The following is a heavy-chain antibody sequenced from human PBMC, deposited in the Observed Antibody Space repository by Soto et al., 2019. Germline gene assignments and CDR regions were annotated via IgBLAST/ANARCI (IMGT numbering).Heavy chain of an antibody. J-gene: IGHJ6*02. CDR1: GFTFSSYW. CDR3: ARYNYYDFWSGYRAPYYYGMDV. CDR2: IKQDGSEK. D-gene: IGHD3-3*01. Sequence: GGSLRLSCAATGFTFSSYWMSWVRQAPGKGLEWVANIKQDGSEKYYVDTVKGQFTISRDNAKNSLYLQMNSLRAEDTAVYYCARYNYYDFWSGYRAPYYYGMDVWGQGTTVTVSS. V-gene: IGHV3-7*02.